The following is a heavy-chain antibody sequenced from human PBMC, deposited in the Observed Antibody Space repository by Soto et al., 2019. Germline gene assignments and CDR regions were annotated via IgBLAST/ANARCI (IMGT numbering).Heavy chain of an antibody. V-gene: IGHV3-30*03. J-gene: IGHJ2*01. CDR1: GFTLSSYG. Sequence: QVQLVESGGSVVQPGRSLRLSCAASGFTLSSYGIHWVRQAPGKGLEWVAVISFDGSNKVYADSVKGRFTISRDNFKNTLYLQMSSLRAEDTAVYYCATSRSGGHWYFDLWGRGTLVTDSS. CDR3: ATSRSGGHWYFDL. D-gene: IGHD2-15*01. CDR2: ISFDGSNK.